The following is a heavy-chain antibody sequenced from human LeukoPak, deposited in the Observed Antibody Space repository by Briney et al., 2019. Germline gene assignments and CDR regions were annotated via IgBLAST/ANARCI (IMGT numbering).Heavy chain of an antibody. D-gene: IGHD6-13*01. V-gene: IGHV1-18*01. Sequence: ASVKVSCKASGYTFTGYGISWVRQAPGQGLEWMGWISAYNGNTNYAQKLQGRVTMTTDTSTSTAYMELRSLRSDDTAVYYCARGSIAAAKTGAFDIWGQGTMVTVSS. J-gene: IGHJ3*02. CDR3: ARGSIAAAKTGAFDI. CDR1: GYTFTGYG. CDR2: ISAYNGNT.